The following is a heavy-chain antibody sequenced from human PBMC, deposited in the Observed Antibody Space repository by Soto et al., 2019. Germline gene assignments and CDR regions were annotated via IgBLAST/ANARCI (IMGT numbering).Heavy chain of an antibody. CDR3: ARDRGWSLFDY. D-gene: IGHD6-19*01. J-gene: IGHJ4*02. CDR2: TNSDGSDT. CDR1: GFTFSSYW. Sequence: SLRLSCAASGFTFSSYWIYWVRQPPGKGLVWVSRTNSDGSDTSYADSVKGRFTISRDNAKNTLYLQMNSLRAEDTAVYYCARDRGWSLFDYWGQGTLVTVSS. V-gene: IGHV3-74*01.